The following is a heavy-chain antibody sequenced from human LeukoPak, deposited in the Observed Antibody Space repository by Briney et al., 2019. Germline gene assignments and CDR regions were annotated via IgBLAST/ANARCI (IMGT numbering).Heavy chain of an antibody. CDR1: EFSLSRNG. D-gene: IGHD2-8*01. CDR3: ARALINDLTGFDY. CDR2: IYSGGST. Sequence: PGGSVRLSCVASEFSLSRNGMHWVRQAPGKGLEWVSVIYSGGSTYYADSVKGRFTISRDNSKNTLYLQMNSLRAEDTAVYYCARALINDLTGFDYWGQGTLVTVSS. V-gene: IGHV3-66*01. J-gene: IGHJ4*02.